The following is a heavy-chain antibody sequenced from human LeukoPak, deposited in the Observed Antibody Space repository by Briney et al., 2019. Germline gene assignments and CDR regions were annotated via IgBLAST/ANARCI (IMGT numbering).Heavy chain of an antibody. V-gene: IGHV5-51*01. Sequence: GESLKISCKGSGYSFTSYWIGWVRQMPGEGLEWMGIIYPGDSDTRYSPSFQGQVTISADKSISTAYLQWSSLKASDTAMYYCARVVRYCSSTSCSSGRAFDIWGQGTMVTVSS. CDR1: GYSFTSYW. CDR3: ARVVRYCSSTSCSSGRAFDI. J-gene: IGHJ3*02. CDR2: IYPGDSDT. D-gene: IGHD2-2*01.